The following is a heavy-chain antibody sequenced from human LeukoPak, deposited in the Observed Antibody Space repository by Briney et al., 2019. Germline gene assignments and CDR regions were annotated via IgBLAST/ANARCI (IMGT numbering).Heavy chain of an antibody. CDR2: INHSGST. D-gene: IGHD6-13*01. CDR3: ARVRRIAAAGLSYYYYYYMDV. Sequence: SETLSLTCAVYGGSFSGYYWSWIRQPPGKGLEWIGEINHSGSTNYNPSLKSRVTISVDTSKNQFSLKLSSVTAADTAVYYCARVRRIAAAGLSYYYYYYMDVWGKGTTVTVSS. J-gene: IGHJ6*03. V-gene: IGHV4-34*01. CDR1: GGSFSGYY.